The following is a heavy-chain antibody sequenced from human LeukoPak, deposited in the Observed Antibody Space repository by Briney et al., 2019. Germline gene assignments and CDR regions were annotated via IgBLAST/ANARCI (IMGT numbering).Heavy chain of an antibody. CDR3: AKKGDFWSGPFDY. D-gene: IGHD3-3*01. CDR2: ISGSGGST. V-gene: IGHV3-23*01. Sequence: GGSLRLSCAASGFTFSSYAMSWVRQAPGKGLEWVSAISGSGGSTYYADSVKGRFTISRDNSKNTLHLQMNSLRAEDTAVYYCAKKGDFWSGPFDYWGQGTLVTVSS. CDR1: GFTFSSYA. J-gene: IGHJ4*02.